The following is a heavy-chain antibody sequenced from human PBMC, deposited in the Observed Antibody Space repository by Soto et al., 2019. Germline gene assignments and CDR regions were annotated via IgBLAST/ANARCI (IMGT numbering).Heavy chain of an antibody. Sequence: ASVKVSCKASGYTFTSYDINWVRQATGQGLEWMGWINTNSGNTSYAQKFQGRVTMTRNTSISTAYMELSSLRSEDTAVYYCAGLPCADYFYFGMDVWGQGTMVTVSS. CDR3: AGLPCADYFYFGMDV. CDR1: GYTFTSYD. V-gene: IGHV1-8*02. D-gene: IGHD5-12*01. CDR2: INTNSGNT. J-gene: IGHJ6*02.